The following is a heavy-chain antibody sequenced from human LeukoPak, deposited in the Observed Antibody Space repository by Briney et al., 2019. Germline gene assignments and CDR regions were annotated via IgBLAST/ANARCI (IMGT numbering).Heavy chain of an antibody. V-gene: IGHV1-2*02. CDR2: INPNSGGT. J-gene: IGHJ6*02. D-gene: IGHD3-22*01. CDR3: ARDDNYYDSSGYYPYYYYYGMDV. CDR1: GYTFTGYY. Sequence: GASVKVSCKASGYTFTGYYMHWVRQAPGRGLEWMGWINPNSGGTNYAQKFQGRVTMTRDTSISTAYMELSRLRSDDTAVYYCARDDNYYDSSGYYPYYYYYGMDVWGQGTTVTVSS.